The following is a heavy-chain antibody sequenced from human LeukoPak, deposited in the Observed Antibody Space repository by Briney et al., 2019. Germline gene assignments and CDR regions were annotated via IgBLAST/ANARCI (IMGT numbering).Heavy chain of an antibody. CDR1: VFTFTTYM. J-gene: IGHJ4*02. CDR3: VRELAY. Sequence: GGSLRLSCAHSVFTFTTYMMNWVRQTPGEGLVWVSYISSDGGAIYYADSMKGRFSISRDNAQTSLYLQMNTLRAEDTAVYYCVRELAYWGQGALVTVSS. V-gene: IGHV3-48*01. CDR2: ISSDGGAI.